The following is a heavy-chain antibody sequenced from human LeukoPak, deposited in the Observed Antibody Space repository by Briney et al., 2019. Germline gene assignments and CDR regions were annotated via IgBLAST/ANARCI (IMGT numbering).Heavy chain of an antibody. D-gene: IGHD4-4*01. J-gene: IGHJ4*02. CDR2: INHSGST. CDR3: ARAFTVTYPPYYFDY. Sequence: SETLSLTCAVYGGSFSGYCWNWIRQPPGKGLEWIGEINHSGSTNYNPSLKSRVTISVDTSKNQFSLKLSSVTAADTAVYYCARAFTVTYPPYYFDYWGQGTLVTVSS. CDR1: GGSFSGYC. V-gene: IGHV4-34*01.